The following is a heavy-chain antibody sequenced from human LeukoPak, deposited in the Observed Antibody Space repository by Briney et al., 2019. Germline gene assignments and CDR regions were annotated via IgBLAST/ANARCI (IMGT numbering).Heavy chain of an antibody. CDR3: ARHMLRLPSLDY. CDR2: IYYSGST. Sequence: PSETLSLTCTVSGGSISTYYWSWIRQPPGKGLEWVGYIYYSGSTNYNPSLKSRVTVSVDTSKNHFSLKLSSVTAADTAMYYCARHMLRLPSLDYWGQGSLVTVSS. D-gene: IGHD3-10*02. V-gene: IGHV4-59*08. CDR1: GGSISTYY. J-gene: IGHJ4*02.